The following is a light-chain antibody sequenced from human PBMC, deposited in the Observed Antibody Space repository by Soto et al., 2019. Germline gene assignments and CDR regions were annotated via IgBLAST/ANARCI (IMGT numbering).Light chain of an antibody. J-gene: IGLJ2*01. CDR1: SSDVGAYDF. CDR3: SSYTSSSTLVV. Sequence: QSALTQPASVSGSPGQSLTISCTGTSSDVGAYDFVSWYQQHPGKAPKLLIYDVTNRPSGVSIRFSGSKSGNTASLTISGLQAEDEADYYCSSYTSSSTLVVFGGGTKVTVL. V-gene: IGLV2-14*01. CDR2: DVT.